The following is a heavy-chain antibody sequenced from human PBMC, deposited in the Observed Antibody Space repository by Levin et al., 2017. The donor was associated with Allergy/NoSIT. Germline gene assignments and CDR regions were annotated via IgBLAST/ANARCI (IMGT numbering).Heavy chain of an antibody. Sequence: SGGSLRLSCAASGFTFSRKWMHWVRQAPGKGLVWVSRISDDGSSTNYADSVKGRFTISRDNAKNTLYPQMNSLRAEDTALYDSARDQGVQEGGTWYNWFDPWGQGTQVIVSS. D-gene: IGHD6-13*01. V-gene: IGHV3-74*01. CDR2: ISDDGSST. CDR3: ARDQGVQEGGTWYNWFDP. J-gene: IGHJ5*02. CDR1: GFTFSRKW.